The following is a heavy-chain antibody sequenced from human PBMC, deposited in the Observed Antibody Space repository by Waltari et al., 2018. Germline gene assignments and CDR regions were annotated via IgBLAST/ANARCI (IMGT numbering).Heavy chain of an antibody. Sequence: QVQLQQWGAGLLKPSETLSLTCAVYGGSFSGYYWSWIRTPPGKGLEWIGEINHSGSTNYNPSLKSRVTISVDTSKNQFSLKLSSVTAADTAVYYCARRRRVGQQLTRGWFDPWGQGTLVTVSS. V-gene: IGHV4-34*01. CDR1: GGSFSGYY. CDR3: ARRRRVGQQLTRGWFDP. J-gene: IGHJ5*02. D-gene: IGHD6-13*01. CDR2: INHSGST.